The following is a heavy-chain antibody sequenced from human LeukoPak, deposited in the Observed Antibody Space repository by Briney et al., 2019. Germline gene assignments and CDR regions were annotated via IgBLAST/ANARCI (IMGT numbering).Heavy chain of an antibody. CDR2: GYYSGST. D-gene: IGHD1/OR15-1a*01. CDR1: GGSISTSSHC. Sequence: SETLSLTCSVSGGSISTSSHCWGWIRQPPGKGLEWIGSGYYSGSTHYSPSLKSRVTISVDTSKNQFSLNLSSMTAADTAVYYCARRTGTAGGNHFDYWGQGTLVTVSS. J-gene: IGHJ4*02. V-gene: IGHV4-39*01. CDR3: ARRTGTAGGNHFDY.